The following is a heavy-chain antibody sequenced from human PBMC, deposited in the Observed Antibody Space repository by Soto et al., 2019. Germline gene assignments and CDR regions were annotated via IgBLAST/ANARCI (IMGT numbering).Heavy chain of an antibody. CDR1: GGTFSSYA. J-gene: IGHJ6*02. CDR2: IIPIFGTA. V-gene: IGHV1-69*12. Sequence: QVQLVQSGAEVKKPGSSVKVSCTASGGTFSSYAISWVRQAPGQGLEWMGGIIPIFGTANYAQKFQGRVTITADESTSPAYMEMSSLSSEYTAVYYCARDIAVAGTPPGYYCMDVWGQGTTVTVSS. CDR3: ARDIAVAGTPPGYYCMDV. D-gene: IGHD6-19*01.